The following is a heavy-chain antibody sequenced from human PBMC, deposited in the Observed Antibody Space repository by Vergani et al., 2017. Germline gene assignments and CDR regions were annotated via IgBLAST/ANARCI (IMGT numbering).Heavy chain of an antibody. CDR1: GYSFTSYW. CDR3: ARHLEYSSSWDWYFDL. CDR2: IYPGDSDT. V-gene: IGHV5-51*01. Sequence: EVQLVQSGAEVKKPGESLKISCKGSGYSFTSYWIGWVRQMPGKGLEWMGIIYPGDSDTRYSPSFQGQVTFSADKASRTAYLQWSSLKASDTAMYYCARHLEYSSSWDWYFDLWGRGTLVTVSS. D-gene: IGHD6-6*01. J-gene: IGHJ2*01.